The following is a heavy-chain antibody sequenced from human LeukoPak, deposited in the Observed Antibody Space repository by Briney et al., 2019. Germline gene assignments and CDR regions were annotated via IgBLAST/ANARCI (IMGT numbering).Heavy chain of an antibody. CDR3: ARGLWNNY. D-gene: IGHD1/OR15-1a*01. CDR2: IYYSGST. J-gene: IGHJ4*02. CDR1: GGSISSYY. Sequence: SETLSLTCTVSGGSISSYYWSWIRQPPGKGLEWIGYIYYSGSTNYNPSLKSRVTISVDTSKNQFSLKLSSVTAADTAVYYCARGLWNNYWGQGTLVTVSS. V-gene: IGHV4-59*12.